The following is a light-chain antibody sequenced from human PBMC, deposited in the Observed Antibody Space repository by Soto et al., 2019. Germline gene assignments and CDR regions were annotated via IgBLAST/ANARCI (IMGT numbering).Light chain of an antibody. CDR3: SSYTGDNTWV. J-gene: IGLJ3*02. CDR1: RSDVGTYNY. Sequence: QSVLTQPASVSGSPGQSITISCTGTRSDVGTYNYVSWYQQHAGKAPKLIIYEVTSRPSGVSSRFSGSKPVNTASLTISGLQAEDEADFYCSSYTGDNTWVFGGGTKLTVL. V-gene: IGLV2-14*01. CDR2: EVT.